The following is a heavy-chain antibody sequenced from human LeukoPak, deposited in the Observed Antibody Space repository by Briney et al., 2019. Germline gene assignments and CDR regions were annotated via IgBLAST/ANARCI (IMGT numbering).Heavy chain of an antibody. CDR2: MSAYNGNT. CDR3: ARASYCSDGSCYSDY. V-gene: IGHV1-18*01. Sequence: ASVKVSYTASGYTFTSYSISWVRQAPGQGPEWMGWMSAYNGNTIYAQKVKGRVTMTTDTSTSTAYMELRSLKSDDTAVYYCARASYCSDGSCYSDYWGQGTLVTVSS. CDR1: GYTFTSYS. D-gene: IGHD2-15*01. J-gene: IGHJ4*02.